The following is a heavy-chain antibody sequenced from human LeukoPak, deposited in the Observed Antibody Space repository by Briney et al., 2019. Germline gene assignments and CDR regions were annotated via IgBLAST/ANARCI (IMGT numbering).Heavy chain of an antibody. Sequence: SETLSLSCTVSGGSISGYYWNWIRQPPGKGLEWIGHIYNSGSTNYNPSLKSRVTISVDTSKKQFSLSLSSVTATDTAVYYCVRSHSGYWGQGTLVTVSS. CDR3: VRSHSGY. J-gene: IGHJ4*02. V-gene: IGHV4-59*01. D-gene: IGHD6-25*01. CDR2: IYNSGST. CDR1: GGSISGYY.